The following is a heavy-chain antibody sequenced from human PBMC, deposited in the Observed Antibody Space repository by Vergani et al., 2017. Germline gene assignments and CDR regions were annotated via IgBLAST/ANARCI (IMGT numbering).Heavy chain of an antibody. Sequence: EVQLVQSGAEVKKPGESLKISCKGSGYSFTSYWIGWVRQMPGKGLEWMGIIYPGDSDTRYSPSFQGQVTISADKSISTAYLQWSSLKASDTAMYYCARILCSGGSCVGYYYYGMDVWGQGTTVTVSS. CDR1: GYSFTSYW. CDR2: IYPGDSDT. CDR3: ARILCSGGSCVGYYYYGMDV. V-gene: IGHV5-51*01. J-gene: IGHJ6*02. D-gene: IGHD2-15*01.